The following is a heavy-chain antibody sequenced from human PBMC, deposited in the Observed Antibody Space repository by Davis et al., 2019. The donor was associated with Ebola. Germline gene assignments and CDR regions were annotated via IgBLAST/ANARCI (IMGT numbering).Heavy chain of an antibody. CDR2: ISYDGSNK. J-gene: IGHJ5*02. D-gene: IGHD6-13*01. CDR3: ARGGSSSWSGWFDP. Sequence: PGGSLRLSCAASGFTFSSYGMHWVRQAPGKGLEWVAVISYDGSNKYYADSVKGRFTISRDNSKNTLYLQMNSLRAEDTAVYYCARGGSSSWSGWFDPWGQGTLVTVSS. V-gene: IGHV3-30*03. CDR1: GFTFSSYG.